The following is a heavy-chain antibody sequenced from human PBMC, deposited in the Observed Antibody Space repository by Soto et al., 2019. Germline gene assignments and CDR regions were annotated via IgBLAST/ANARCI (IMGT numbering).Heavy chain of an antibody. Sequence: SETLSLTCAVYGGSFSGYYWSWIRQPPGKGLEWIGEINHSGSTNYNPSLKSRVTISVDTSKNQFSLKLSSVTAADTAVYYYARGGWQWLPRGKFDYWGQGTLVTVSS. J-gene: IGHJ4*02. CDR3: ARGGWQWLPRGKFDY. D-gene: IGHD6-19*01. CDR2: INHSGST. CDR1: GGSFSGYY. V-gene: IGHV4-34*01.